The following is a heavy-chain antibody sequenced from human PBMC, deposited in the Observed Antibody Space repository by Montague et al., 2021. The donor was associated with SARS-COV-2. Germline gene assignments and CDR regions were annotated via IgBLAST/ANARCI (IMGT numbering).Heavy chain of an antibody. CDR2: IYPDDSDT. D-gene: IGHD3-10*01. Sequence: QSVAEVKTPGESLKISCKGFGYTFGTYWIAWVRQMPGKGLEWMGIIYPDDSDTRYSPPFQGQVTISADKSINTAYLQWNSLKASDTAMYYCAGAYGSGASRGFDPWGQGTLVTVSS. V-gene: IGHV5-51*01. J-gene: IGHJ5*02. CDR1: GYTFGTYW. CDR3: AGAYGSGASRGFDP.